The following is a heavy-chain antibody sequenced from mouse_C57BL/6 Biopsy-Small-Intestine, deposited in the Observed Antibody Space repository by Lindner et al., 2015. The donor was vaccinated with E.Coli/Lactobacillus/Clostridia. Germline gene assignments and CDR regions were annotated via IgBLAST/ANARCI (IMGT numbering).Heavy chain of an antibody. J-gene: IGHJ4*01. Sequence: QLQESGAELVKPGASVKISCKASGYAFSSYWMNWVKQRPGKGLEWIGQIYPGDGDTNYNGKFKGKATLTADKSSSTAYMQLSSLTSEDSAVYFCAREGNYYALDYWGQGTSVTVSS. CDR3: AREGNYYALDY. D-gene: IGHD2-1*01. CDR2: IYPGDGDT. V-gene: IGHV1-80*01. CDR1: GYAFSSYW.